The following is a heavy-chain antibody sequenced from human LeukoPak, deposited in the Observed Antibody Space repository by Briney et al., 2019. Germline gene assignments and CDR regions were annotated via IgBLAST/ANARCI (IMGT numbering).Heavy chain of an antibody. CDR2: INPNSGGT. J-gene: IGHJ4*02. V-gene: IGHV1-2*02. CDR3: ARAYYGSGSADY. D-gene: IGHD3-10*01. Sequence: ASVKVSCKASGYTFTGYYMHWVRQAPGQGLEWMGWINPNSGGTNYAQKFQGRVTMTRNTSISTAYMELSSLRSEDTAVYYCARAYYGSGSADYWGQGTLVTVSS. CDR1: GYTFTGYY.